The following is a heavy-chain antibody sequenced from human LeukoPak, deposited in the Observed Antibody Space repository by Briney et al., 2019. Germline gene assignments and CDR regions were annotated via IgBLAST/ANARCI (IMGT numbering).Heavy chain of an antibody. CDR2: ISGSGGST. D-gene: IGHD3-10*01. CDR3: AKDLLPARRSGSYSVGFDY. J-gene: IGHJ4*02. V-gene: IGHV3-23*01. Sequence: GGSLRLSCAASGFTFSSYAMSWVRQAPGKGLEWVSAISGSGGSTYYADSVKGRFTISRDNSKNTLYLQMNSLRAEDTAVYYCAKDLLPARRSGSYSVGFDYWGQGTLVTVSS. CDR1: GFTFSSYA.